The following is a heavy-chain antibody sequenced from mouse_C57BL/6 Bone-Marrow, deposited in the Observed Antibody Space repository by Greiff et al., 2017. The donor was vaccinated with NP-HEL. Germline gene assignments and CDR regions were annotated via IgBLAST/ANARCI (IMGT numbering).Heavy chain of an antibody. Sequence: QVQLQQPGAELVKPGASVKMSCKASGYTFSSHWITRVKPRPGLGLAWIGDIYPGRGSTDYNEQFKSKATLTVDTSSSTAYMQRSSLTSEDSAVYYSAYYDVRFAYWGQGTLVTVSA. V-gene: IGHV1-55*01. CDR3: AYYDVRFAY. J-gene: IGHJ3*01. D-gene: IGHD2-4*01. CDR1: GYTFSSHW. CDR2: IYPGRGST.